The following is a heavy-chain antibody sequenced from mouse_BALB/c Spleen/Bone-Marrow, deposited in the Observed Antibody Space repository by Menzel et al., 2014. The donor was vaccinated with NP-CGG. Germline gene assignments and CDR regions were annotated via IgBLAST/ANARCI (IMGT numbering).Heavy chain of an antibody. CDR1: GFNIKDTY. D-gene: IGHD2-3*01. Sequence: EVQLQQSGAELVKPGASVKLSCTASGFNIKDTYMHWVKQRPVQGLEWIGRIDPANGNTKYDPKFQGKATITADTSSNTAYLQLSSLTSEDTAVYYCARSLYDGYFSWFAYWGQGTLVTVSA. V-gene: IGHV14-3*02. CDR2: IDPANGNT. J-gene: IGHJ3*01. CDR3: ARSLYDGYFSWFAY.